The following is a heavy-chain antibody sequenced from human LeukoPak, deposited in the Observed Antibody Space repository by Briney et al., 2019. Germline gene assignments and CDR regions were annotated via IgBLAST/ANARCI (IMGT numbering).Heavy chain of an antibody. CDR1: GYTFTTYY. J-gene: IGHJ4*02. D-gene: IGHD5-18*01. Sequence: ASVKVSCKASGYTFTTYYIHWVRQAPGQGLEWMGIIIPSGGSTSYAQKFQGRVTMTRDTSTSTVYMELSSLRSGDTAVYYCARDGYTYGFDYWGQGTLVTVSS. V-gene: IGHV1-46*01. CDR3: ARDGYTYGFDY. CDR2: IIPSGGST.